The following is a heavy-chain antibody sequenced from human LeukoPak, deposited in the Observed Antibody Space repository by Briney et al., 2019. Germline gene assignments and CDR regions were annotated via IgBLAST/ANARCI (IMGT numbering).Heavy chain of an antibody. J-gene: IGHJ4*02. CDR3: ARSTSKSGIVVAGTN. CDR1: GFTFRSYW. D-gene: IGHD6-19*01. Sequence: GGSLRLSCAASGFTFRSYWMHWVRQAPGKGLVWVSRINSDGSSTSYADSVKGRFTISRDHAKNTLYLQMNSLRAEDTAVYYCARSTSKSGIVVAGTNWGQGTLVTVSS. V-gene: IGHV3-74*01. CDR2: INSDGSST.